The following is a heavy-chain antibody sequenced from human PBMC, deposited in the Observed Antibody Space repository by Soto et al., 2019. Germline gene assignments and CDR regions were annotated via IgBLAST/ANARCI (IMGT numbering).Heavy chain of an antibody. V-gene: IGHV4-39*01. CDR2: IYFSGST. CDR3: ARHGSY. CDR1: GVSISNTSYY. Sequence: PLETLSLTCSVSGVSISNTSYYWGWIRQPPGKGLEWVGTIYFSGSTFYNPSLKSRVTISIDTSKNQFSLRLSSVTAADTAVYYCARHGSYWGQGTLVTVSS. J-gene: IGHJ4*02.